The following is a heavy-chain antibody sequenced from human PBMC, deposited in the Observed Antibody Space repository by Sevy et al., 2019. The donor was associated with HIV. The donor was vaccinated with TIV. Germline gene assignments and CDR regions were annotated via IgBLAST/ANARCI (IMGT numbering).Heavy chain of an antibody. V-gene: IGHV3-23*01. Sequence: GGSLRLSCAASGFTFSKYSMGWVRQPPGRGREWVSTLSFGCGEINYADSVKGRFTISRDNSRSSVYLQMNNLRPEDTAVYYCAREGCTKPHDYWGQGTLVTVSS. CDR3: AREGCTKPHDY. J-gene: IGHJ4*02. D-gene: IGHD2-8*01. CDR1: GFTFSKYS. CDR2: LSFGCGEI.